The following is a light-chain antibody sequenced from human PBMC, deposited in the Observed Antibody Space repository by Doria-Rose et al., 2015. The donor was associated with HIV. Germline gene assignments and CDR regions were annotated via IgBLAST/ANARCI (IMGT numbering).Light chain of an antibody. J-gene: IGKJ5*01. CDR3: QQYGTSRGT. CDR2: DAS. V-gene: IGKV3-20*01. CDR1: QRGKSSY. Sequence: TQSPGTLSLSPAERATISCRASQRGKSSYLAWYQQKHGQAPRLLIYDASTRATGIPDRFSGSGSGTDFTLTISRLEPEDVAVYYCQQYGTSRGTFGQGTRLEIK.